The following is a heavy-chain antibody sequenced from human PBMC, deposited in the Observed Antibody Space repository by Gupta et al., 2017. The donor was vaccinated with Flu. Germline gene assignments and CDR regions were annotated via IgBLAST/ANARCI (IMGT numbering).Heavy chain of an antibody. CDR1: GYPFSNYG. D-gene: IGHD1-1*01. CDR2: FNTFDGHI. V-gene: IGHV1-18*01. Sequence: QVHLVQSGSEMQKPGASVKVSCKAYGYPFSNYGVSWVRQAPGQGLEWSGWFNTFDGHINDAQHRRDRLTLSADSSMSTAYMELRSLTSDDTAMYYCVRDANWNCDYWDQGTLVTVSS. CDR3: VRDANWNCDY. J-gene: IGHJ4*02.